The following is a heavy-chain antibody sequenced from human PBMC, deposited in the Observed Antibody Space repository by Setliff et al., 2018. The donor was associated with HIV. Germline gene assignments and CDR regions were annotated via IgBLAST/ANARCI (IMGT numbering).Heavy chain of an antibody. CDR2: LYYSGSA. D-gene: IGHD3-22*01. CDR3: ARIKGSESYDISSEPVIITIDAFDI. Sequence: PSETLSLTCAVSSDSISISSSFWGWIRQPPGKGLEWIGTLYYSGSAYYNPSLKSRLTISVDTSKNQFSLKLRSVTAADTALYYCARIKGSESYDISSEPVIITIDAFDIWGQGTMVTVSS. CDR1: SDSISISSSF. J-gene: IGHJ3*02. V-gene: IGHV4-39*01.